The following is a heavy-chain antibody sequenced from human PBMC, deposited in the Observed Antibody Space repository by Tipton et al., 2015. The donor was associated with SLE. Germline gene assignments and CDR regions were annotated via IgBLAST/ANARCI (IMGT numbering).Heavy chain of an antibody. CDR2: AYHSGTT. CDR1: GYSISSGYY. CDR3: ARRRFQSASDY. J-gene: IGHJ4*02. Sequence: TLSLTCAVSGYSISSGYYWGWIRQPPGKGLEWIGSAYHSGTTYYNPPLKSRVTISVDTSKNQFSLRLSSVTAADTAVYYCARRRFQSASDYWGQGTLVSVSS. D-gene: IGHD2-21*01. V-gene: IGHV4-38-2*01.